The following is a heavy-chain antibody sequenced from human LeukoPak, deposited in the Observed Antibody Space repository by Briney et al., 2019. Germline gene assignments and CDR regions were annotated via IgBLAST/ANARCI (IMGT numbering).Heavy chain of an antibody. CDR1: GFTFSSYW. J-gene: IGHJ4*02. CDR2: INSDGSST. V-gene: IGHV3-74*01. D-gene: IGHD6-13*01. Sequence: GGSLRLSCAASGFTFSSYWMHWVRQAPGKGLVWVSHINSDGSSTSYADSVKGRFTISRDNAKNTLYLQMNSLRAEDTAVYYCAREISIAAAGLFDYWGQGTLVTVSS. CDR3: AREISIAAAGLFDY.